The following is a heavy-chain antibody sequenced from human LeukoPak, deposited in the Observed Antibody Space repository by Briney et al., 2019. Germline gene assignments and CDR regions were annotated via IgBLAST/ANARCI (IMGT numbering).Heavy chain of an antibody. CDR2: IYYSGST. CDR3: ARGGYCTNGVCYRDFDY. D-gene: IGHD2-8*01. Sequence: SATLSLTCTVSGGSISSHYWSWIRQPPGKGLEWIGYIYYSGSTNYNPSLKSRVTISVDTSKNQFSLKLSSVTAADTAVYYCARGGYCTNGVCYRDFDYWGQGTLVTVSS. V-gene: IGHV4-59*11. J-gene: IGHJ4*02. CDR1: GGSISSHY.